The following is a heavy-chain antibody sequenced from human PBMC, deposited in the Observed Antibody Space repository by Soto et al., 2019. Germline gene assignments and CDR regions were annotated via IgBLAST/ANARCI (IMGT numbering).Heavy chain of an antibody. V-gene: IGHV1-69*02. D-gene: IGHD4-17*01. CDR3: AALYGDKPDY. CDR1: GGTFSSYT. CDR2: IIPILGIA. Sequence: QVQLVQSGAGVKKPGSSVKVSCKASGGTFSSYTISWVRQAPGQGLEWMGRIIPILGIANYAQKFQGRVRIIXDKSTSTAYMELSSLRSEDTAVYYCAALYGDKPDYWGQGTLVTVSS. J-gene: IGHJ4*02.